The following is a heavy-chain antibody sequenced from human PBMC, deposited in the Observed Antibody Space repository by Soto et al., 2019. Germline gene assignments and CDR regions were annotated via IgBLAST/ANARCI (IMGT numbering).Heavy chain of an antibody. CDR3: ARLEGLATISYYFDF. V-gene: IGHV4-39*01. CDR1: DDSINSDKYY. D-gene: IGHD3-9*01. Sequence: SETLSLTCSVSDDSINSDKYYWGWIRQPPGKGMEWIGSIYYRGNAYYNPSLQTRVPISLDKSKSQFSLKLNSVTAADSAVYFCARLEGLATISYYFDFWGPGALVTVSS. CDR2: IYYRGNA. J-gene: IGHJ4*02.